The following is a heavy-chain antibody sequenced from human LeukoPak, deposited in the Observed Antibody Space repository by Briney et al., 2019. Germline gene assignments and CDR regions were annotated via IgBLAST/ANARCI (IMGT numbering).Heavy chain of an antibody. CDR3: ARDRAHSSWYFPFDY. CDR1: GGSISSGGYY. V-gene: IGHV4-31*03. J-gene: IGHJ4*02. CDR2: IYYSGST. D-gene: IGHD6-13*01. Sequence: SETLSLTCTVSGGSISSGGYYWSWIRQHPGKGLEWIGYIYYSGSTYYNPSLKSRVTISVDTSKNQFSLKLSSVTAADTAVYYCARDRAHSSWYFPFDYWGQGTLVTVSS.